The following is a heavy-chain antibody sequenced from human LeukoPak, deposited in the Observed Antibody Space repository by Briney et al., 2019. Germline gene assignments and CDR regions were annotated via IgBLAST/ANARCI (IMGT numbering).Heavy chain of an antibody. CDR3: ARDECSSTSCYVGGNGFDP. CDR1: GYTFLDYY. CDR2: VSPTSGDT. D-gene: IGHD2-2*01. Sequence: GASVKVSCKASGYTFLDYYVHWVRQAPGQGLEWMGWVSPTSGDTNYAPKFQGRVTMTRDTSITTAYMELRSLRSDDTAVYYCARDECSSTSCYVGGNGFDPWGQGTLVTVSS. V-gene: IGHV1-2*02. J-gene: IGHJ5*02.